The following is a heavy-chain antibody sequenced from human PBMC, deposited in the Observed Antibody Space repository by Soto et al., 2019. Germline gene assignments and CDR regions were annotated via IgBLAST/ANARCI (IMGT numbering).Heavy chain of an antibody. V-gene: IGHV1-69*02. CDR1: GGTFSSYT. D-gene: IGHD3-10*01. Sequence: SLKVSCKASGGTFSSYTISWVRQAPGQGLEWMGRIIPILGIANYAQKFQGRVTITADKSTSTAYMELSSLRSEDTAVYYCVYGSGSYYDYYYYMDVWGKGTTVTVSS. CDR3: VYGSGSYYDYYYYMDV. J-gene: IGHJ6*03. CDR2: IIPILGIA.